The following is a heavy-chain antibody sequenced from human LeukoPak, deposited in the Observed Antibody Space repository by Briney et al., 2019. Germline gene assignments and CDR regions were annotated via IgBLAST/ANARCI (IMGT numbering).Heavy chain of an antibody. Sequence: ASVKVSCKASGYTFTSYGISWVRQAPGQGLEWMGCISAYNGKTNYAQKLQGRVTMTTDTSTSTAYMELRSLRSDDTAVYYCALLWFGELLYAFDIWGQGTMVTVSS. D-gene: IGHD3-10*01. CDR2: ISAYNGKT. V-gene: IGHV1-18*01. CDR1: GYTFTSYG. J-gene: IGHJ3*02. CDR3: ALLWFGELLYAFDI.